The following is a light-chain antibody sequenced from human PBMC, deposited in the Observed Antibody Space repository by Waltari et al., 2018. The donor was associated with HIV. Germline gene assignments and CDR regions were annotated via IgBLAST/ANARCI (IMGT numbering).Light chain of an antibody. CDR2: DNN. Sequence: QSVLTQPPSSPGAPGQWVPIACTGIRSNIGAGYASTRHQQIPGNAPKLPIYDNNIRPSGVPDRFSGSKSGTSASLTITGLQSEDEADYYCQSYDMSQSGSLVFGGGTKLTVL. V-gene: IGLV1-40*01. J-gene: IGLJ2*01. CDR1: RSNIGAGYA. CDR3: QSYDMSQSGSLV.